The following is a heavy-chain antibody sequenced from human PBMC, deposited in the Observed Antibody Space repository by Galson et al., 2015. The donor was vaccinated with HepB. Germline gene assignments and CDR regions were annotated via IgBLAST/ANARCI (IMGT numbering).Heavy chain of an antibody. V-gene: IGHV3-48*01. CDR3: ELNPDSSGYNL. CDR1: GFTFSSYS. D-gene: IGHD3-22*01. J-gene: IGHJ2*01. Sequence: SLRLSCAASGFTFSSYSMNWVRQAPGKGLEWVSYISSSSSTIYYADSVKGRFTISRDNAKNSLYLQMNSLRAEDTAVYYCELNPDSSGYNLWGRGTLVTVSS. CDR2: ISSSSSTI.